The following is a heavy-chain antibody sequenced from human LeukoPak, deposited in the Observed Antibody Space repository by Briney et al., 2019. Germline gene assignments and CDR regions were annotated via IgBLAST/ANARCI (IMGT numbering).Heavy chain of an antibody. Sequence: PSETLSLICTVSGGSISSYYWSWIRQPAGKGLEIGRIYTSGSTNYNPSLKSRVTMSVDTSKNQFSLKLSSVTAADTAVYYCARDRGDGSSWFDAFDIWGQGTMVTVSS. J-gene: IGHJ3*02. CDR3: ARDRGDGSSWFDAFDI. D-gene: IGHD6-13*01. V-gene: IGHV4-4*07. CDR1: GGSISSYY. CDR2: IYTSGST.